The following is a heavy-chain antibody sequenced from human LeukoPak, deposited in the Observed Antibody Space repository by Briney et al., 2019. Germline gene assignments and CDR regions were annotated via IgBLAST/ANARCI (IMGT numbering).Heavy chain of an antibody. V-gene: IGHV1-2*02. CDR1: GYTFTGYY. CDR2: INPNSGGT. D-gene: IGHD3-22*01. Sequence: ASVRVSCKASGYTFTGYYMHWVRQAPGQGLEWMGWINPNSGGTNYAQKLQGRVTMTTDTSTSTAYMELRSLRSDDTAVYYCAIAEANFYDSGGYHYWGQGTLVTVSS. CDR3: AIAEANFYDSGGYHY. J-gene: IGHJ4*02.